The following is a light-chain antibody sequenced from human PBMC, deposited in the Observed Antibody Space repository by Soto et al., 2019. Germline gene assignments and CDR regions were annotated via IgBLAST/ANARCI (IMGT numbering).Light chain of an antibody. CDR3: KQYETFSGT. V-gene: IGKV1-5*01. J-gene: IGKJ1*01. CDR1: QTIDSW. CDR2: DAS. Sequence: DIQMPQSPSTLSASVGDRVTITCRASQTIDSWLAWYQQRPGKPPNLLIYDASALPRGVQSRFSGSGSGTKFTLTIASLQPDDFATYYCKQYETFSGTVGPGTKVDIK.